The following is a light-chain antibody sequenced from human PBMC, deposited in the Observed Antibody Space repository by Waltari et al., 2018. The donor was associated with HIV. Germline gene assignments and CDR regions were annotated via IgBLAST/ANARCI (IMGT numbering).Light chain of an antibody. CDR1: DIGSKN. CDR3: QVWDGTTAYYV. Sequence: SYELSQPPSVSVALGQTARITCGGDDIGSKNVHWYRQKPGPAPVLVIYRDNNRPSGIPERFSGSNSGDTATLTIRRAQAGDEADYYCQVWDGTTAYYVFATGTKVTVL. J-gene: IGLJ1*01. V-gene: IGLV3-9*01. CDR2: RDN.